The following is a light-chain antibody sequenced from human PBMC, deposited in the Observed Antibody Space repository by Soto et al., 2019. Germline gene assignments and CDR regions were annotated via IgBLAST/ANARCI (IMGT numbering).Light chain of an antibody. CDR1: QGLLHSNGYNY. CDR3: MQALQTPRT. CDR2: LGS. Sequence: DIVMTQSPLSLPVTPGEPASISCRSSQGLLHSNGYNYLDWYLQKPGQSPQLLIYLGSNRASGVPDRFSGSGSGTDFTLKISRVEAEDVGVYYFMQALQTPRTFGQGNKVEIK. J-gene: IGKJ1*01. V-gene: IGKV2-28*01.